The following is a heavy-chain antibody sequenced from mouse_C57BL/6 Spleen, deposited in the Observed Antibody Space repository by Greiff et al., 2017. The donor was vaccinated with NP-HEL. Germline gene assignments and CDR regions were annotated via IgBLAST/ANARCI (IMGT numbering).Heavy chain of an antibody. CDR1: GFSLTSYG. J-gene: IGHJ3*01. CDR2: IWSGGST. D-gene: IGHD2-12*01. V-gene: IGHV2-2*01. CDR3: ARELLTGSLAY. Sequence: QVQLQQSGPGLVQPSQSLSITCTVSGFSLTSYGVHWVRQSPGKGLEWLGVIWSGGSTDYNAAFISRLSISKDNSKSQVFFKMNSLQAEDTAIYYWARELLTGSLAYWGQGTLVTVSA.